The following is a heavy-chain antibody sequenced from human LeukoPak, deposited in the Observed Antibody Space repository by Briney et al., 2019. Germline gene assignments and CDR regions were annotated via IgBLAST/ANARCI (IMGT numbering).Heavy chain of an antibody. Sequence: GGSLRLSCAASGFSFSSYWMSWVRQAPGKGLEWVAHIKQDGTEKYYVDSVKGRTTISRDNAKNSLYLQMNSLRAEDTAVYYCTTDLITMIAGWGQGTLVTVSS. CDR1: GFSFSSYW. D-gene: IGHD3-22*01. J-gene: IGHJ4*02. CDR3: TTDLITMIAG. CDR2: IKQDGTEK. V-gene: IGHV3-7*01.